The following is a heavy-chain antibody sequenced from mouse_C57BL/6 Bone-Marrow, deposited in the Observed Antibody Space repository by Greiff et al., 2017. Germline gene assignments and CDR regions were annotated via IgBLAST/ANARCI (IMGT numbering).Heavy chain of an antibody. V-gene: IGHV3-6*01. J-gene: IGHJ2*01. CDR1: GYSITSGYY. CDR2: ISYDGSN. D-gene: IGHD1-1*01. Sequence: EVKLMESGPGLVKPSQSLSLTCSVTGYSITSGYYWNWIRQFPGNKLEWMGYISYDGSNNYNPSLKNRISIARDTSKNQFFLKLNSVTTEDTATYYCARGPYGTSRYYFDDWGQGTTLTVSS. CDR3: ARGPYGTSRYYFDD.